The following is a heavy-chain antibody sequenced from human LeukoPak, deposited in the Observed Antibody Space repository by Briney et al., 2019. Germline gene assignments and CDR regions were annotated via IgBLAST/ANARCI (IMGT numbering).Heavy chain of an antibody. Sequence: PGGSLRLSCAPSGFTFSSYAMSWVRQAPGKGLEWVSAISGSGGSTYYADSVKGRFTISRDNSKNPLYLQMNSLRAEDTAVYYCAKGSSKLHSYNWWDPWGEGTLVTVSS. CDR1: GFTFSSYA. J-gene: IGHJ5*02. CDR3: AKGSSKLHSYNWWDP. D-gene: IGHD6-13*01. CDR2: ISGSGGST. V-gene: IGHV3-23*01.